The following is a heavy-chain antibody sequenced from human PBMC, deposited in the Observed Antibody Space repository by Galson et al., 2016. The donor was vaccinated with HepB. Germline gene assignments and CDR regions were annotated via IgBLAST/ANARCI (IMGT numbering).Heavy chain of an antibody. V-gene: IGHV4-34*01. CDR2: VNHRGTT. CDR1: GESLSGYF. J-gene: IGHJ4*01. CDR3: VRDGFPGFGSFFDY. D-gene: IGHD3-10*01. Sequence: ETLSLTCTVSGESLSGYFWSWIRQPPGKGLEWIGEVNHRGTTNYDPSLESRVTISADTSKNQFSLNLSSVTAADTAIYFCVRDGFPGFGSFFDYWGHGALVTVSS.